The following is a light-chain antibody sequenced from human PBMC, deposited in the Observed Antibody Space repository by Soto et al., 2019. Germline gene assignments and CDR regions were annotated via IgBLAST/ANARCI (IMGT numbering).Light chain of an antibody. J-gene: IGKJ4*01. V-gene: IGKV3-11*01. CDR1: QSVSSN. Sequence: EIVMTQSPATLSVSPGERATLSCRASQSVSSNLAWYQQRPGQAPRLLIYDASSRATGIPARFSGSGSGTDVTLTISSLEPEDFAVYYCQQHGNWPLTFGGGTKVEIK. CDR2: DAS. CDR3: QQHGNWPLT.